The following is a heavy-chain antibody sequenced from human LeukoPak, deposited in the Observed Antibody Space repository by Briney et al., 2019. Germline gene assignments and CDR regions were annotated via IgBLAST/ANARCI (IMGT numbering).Heavy chain of an antibody. V-gene: IGHV3-20*04. CDR3: AREYYSDSSGSDY. CDR1: GFTFDDYG. J-gene: IGHJ4*02. CDR2: INWNGDST. Sequence: GGSLRLSCAASGFTFDDYGMTWVRQAPGKGLEWVSGINWNGDSTGYADSTKGRFTISRDNAKKSLYLQMNSLRAEDTAVYYCAREYYSDSSGSDYWGQGTLVTVSS. D-gene: IGHD3-22*01.